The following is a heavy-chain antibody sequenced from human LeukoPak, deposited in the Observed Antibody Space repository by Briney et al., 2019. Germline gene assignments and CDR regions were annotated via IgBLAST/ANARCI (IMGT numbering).Heavy chain of an antibody. V-gene: IGHV4-59*08. D-gene: IGHD7-27*01. J-gene: IGHJ3*02. CDR2: IYYSGST. CDR3: ARFSTGEDTFDI. CDR1: GGSFNSYY. Sequence: PSETLSLTCTVSGGSFNSYYWSWIRQPPGKGLEWIGYIYYSGSTNYNPSLKSRVTISVDTSKNQFSLKLSSVTAADTAVYYCARFSTGEDTFDIWGQGTMVTVSS.